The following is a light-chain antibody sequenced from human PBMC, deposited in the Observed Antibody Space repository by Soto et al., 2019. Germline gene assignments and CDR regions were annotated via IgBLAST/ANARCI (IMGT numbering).Light chain of an antibody. CDR2: GAS. Sequence: DIRLTQSPSSLSASVGDRVTISCRASQSISTYLMWYQQKPGKAPNLLIYGASGLQNGVPSRFTGSGSGTEFTLTITGLQPEDFGTYYCQQSSITPRTFGKGTKVDIK. CDR1: QSISTY. V-gene: IGKV1-39*01. CDR3: QQSSITPRT. J-gene: IGKJ1*01.